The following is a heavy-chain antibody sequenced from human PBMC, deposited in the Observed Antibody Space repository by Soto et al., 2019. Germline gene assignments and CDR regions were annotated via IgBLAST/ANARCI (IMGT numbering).Heavy chain of an antibody. J-gene: IGHJ4*02. V-gene: IGHV3-53*01. CDR2: IYTGGST. Sequence: GGSLRLSCEASGFTVSSADMGWVRQAPGKGLEWVAVIYTGGSTVYADSVKGRFTITTDGSKNTQYLQMTSLRVEDTAVYYCATYMGETGRPFDSWAQGTLVTVSS. CDR3: ATYMGETGRPFDS. CDR1: GFTVSSAD. D-gene: IGHD1-26*01.